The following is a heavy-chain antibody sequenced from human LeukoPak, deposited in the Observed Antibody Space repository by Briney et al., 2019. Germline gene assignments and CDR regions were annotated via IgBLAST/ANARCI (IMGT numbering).Heavy chain of an antibody. V-gene: IGHV4-30-2*01. CDR3: ARTATGVNDY. D-gene: IGHD7-27*01. CDR2: IYHSGST. J-gene: IGHJ4*02. CDR1: GGSISSGGYY. Sequence: SETLSLTCTVSGGSISSGGYYWSWIRQPPGKGLEWIGYIYHSGSTYYNPSLKSRVTISVDRSKNQFPLKLSSVTAADTAVYYCARTATGVNDYWGQGTLVTVSS.